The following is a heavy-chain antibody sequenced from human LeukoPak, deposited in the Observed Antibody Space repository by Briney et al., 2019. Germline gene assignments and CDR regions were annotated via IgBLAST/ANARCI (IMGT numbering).Heavy chain of an antibody. J-gene: IGHJ4*02. D-gene: IGHD3-10*01. CDR1: GGSISSSSYY. Sequence: SGTLSLTCTVSGGSISSSSYYWGWIRQPPGKGLEWIGSIYYSGSTYYNPSLKSRVTISVDTSKNQFSLKLSSVTAADTAVYYCARHPPGSRGDYWGQGTLVTVSS. V-gene: IGHV4-39*01. CDR3: ARHPPGSRGDY. CDR2: IYYSGST.